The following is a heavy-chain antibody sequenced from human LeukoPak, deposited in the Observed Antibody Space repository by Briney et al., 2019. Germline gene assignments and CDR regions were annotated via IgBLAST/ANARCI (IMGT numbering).Heavy chain of an antibody. CDR1: GYSFTSYW. D-gene: IGHD1-26*01. CDR3: ARHPIVSGDGSIGRLVGATGNWFDP. J-gene: IGHJ5*02. V-gene: IGHV5-51*01. CDR2: IYPGDSDT. Sequence: GESLKISCKGSGYSFTSYWIGRVRQMLGKGLEWMGIIYPGDSDTRYSPSFQGQVTISADKSISTAYLQWSSLKASDTAMYYCARHPIVSGDGSIGRLVGATGNWFDPWGQGTLVTVSS.